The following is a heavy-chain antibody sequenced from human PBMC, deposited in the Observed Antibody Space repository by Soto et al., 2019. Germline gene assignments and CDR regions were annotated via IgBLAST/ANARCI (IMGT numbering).Heavy chain of an antibody. CDR2: IYYSGST. Sequence: PSETLSLTCTVSGGSISSGGYYWSWIRQHPGKGLEWIGYIYYSGSTYYNPSLKSRVTISVDTSKNQFSLKLSSVTAADTAVYYFARQSSNQYGSGSYYFDYWGQGTLVTVSS. CDR1: GGSISSGGYY. J-gene: IGHJ4*02. D-gene: IGHD3-10*01. CDR3: ARQSSNQYGSGSYYFDY. V-gene: IGHV4-31*03.